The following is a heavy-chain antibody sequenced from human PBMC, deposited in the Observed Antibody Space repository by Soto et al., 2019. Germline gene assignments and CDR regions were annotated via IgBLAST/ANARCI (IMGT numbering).Heavy chain of an antibody. Sequence: ASVKVSCKASGYTFTSYYMHWVRQAPGQGLEWMGIINPSGGSTSYAQKFQGRVTMTRDTSTSTVYMELSSLRSEDTAVYYCARVRYCSGGSCYSELAYWGQGTLVTVSS. CDR1: GYTFTSYY. V-gene: IGHV1-46*01. CDR2: INPSGGST. CDR3: ARVRYCSGGSCYSELAY. D-gene: IGHD2-15*01. J-gene: IGHJ4*02.